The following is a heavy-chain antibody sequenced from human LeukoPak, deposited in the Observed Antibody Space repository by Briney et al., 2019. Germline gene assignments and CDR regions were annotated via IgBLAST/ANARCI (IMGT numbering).Heavy chain of an antibody. CDR3: AKGFYFDISGSLNIEY. Sequence: GGSLRLSCAASDFTFSTYGMSWVRQAPGKGLEWVSGISYSGSSTYYADSVKGRFTISRDNPKNTVYVQMSSLRAEDTAVYYCAKGFYFDISGSLNIEYWGQGTLVTVSS. D-gene: IGHD3-22*01. CDR2: ISYSGSST. V-gene: IGHV3-23*01. J-gene: IGHJ4*02. CDR1: DFTFSTYG.